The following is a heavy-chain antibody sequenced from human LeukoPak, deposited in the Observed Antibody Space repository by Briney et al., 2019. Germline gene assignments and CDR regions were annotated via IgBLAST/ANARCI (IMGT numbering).Heavy chain of an antibody. J-gene: IGHJ6*02. CDR1: GFTFSSYG. Sequence: GGSLRLSCAASGFTFSSYGIQWVRQAPGKGLDWVAVISYDGSNKYYADSVKGRFTISRDNSKNTLYLQMNSMRAEDTAVYYCAEEYGSGSYGRYYYYYGMDVWGQGTTVTVSS. D-gene: IGHD3-10*01. CDR3: AEEYGSGSYGRYYYYYGMDV. V-gene: IGHV3-30*18. CDR2: ISYDGSNK.